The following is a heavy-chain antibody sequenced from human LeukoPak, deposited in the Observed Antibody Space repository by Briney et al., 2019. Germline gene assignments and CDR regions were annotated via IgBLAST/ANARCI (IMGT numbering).Heavy chain of an antibody. CDR2: IYYSGST. J-gene: IGHJ4*02. D-gene: IGHD3-16*02. CDR1: GGSISSYY. V-gene: IGHV4-59*01. CDR3: ARDYVWGTHRHLGDD. Sequence: SETLSLTCTVSGGSISSYYWSWIRQPPGKGLEWIGYIYYSGSTNYNPSLKSRVTISVDTSKNQFSLKLSSVTAADTAVYYCARDYVWGTHRHLGDDWGQGTLVAVSS.